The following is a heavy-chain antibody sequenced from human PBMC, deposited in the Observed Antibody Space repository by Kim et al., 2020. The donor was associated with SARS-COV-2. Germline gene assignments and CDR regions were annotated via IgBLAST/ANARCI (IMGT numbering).Heavy chain of an antibody. Sequence: GSLSHTCAVYGGSFSGYYWSWIRQPPGKGLEWIGEINHSGSTNYNPSLKSRVTISVDTSKNQFSLKLSSVTAADTAVYYCARGVLGGYSSSWYPTPYNWFDPWGQGTLVTVSS. CDR2: INHSGST. CDR3: ARGVLGGYSSSWYPTPYNWFDP. J-gene: IGHJ5*02. V-gene: IGHV4-34*01. CDR1: GGSFSGYY. D-gene: IGHD6-13*01.